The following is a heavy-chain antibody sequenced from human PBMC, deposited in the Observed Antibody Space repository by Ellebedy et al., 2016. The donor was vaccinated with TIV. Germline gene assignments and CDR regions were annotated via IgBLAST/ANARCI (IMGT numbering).Heavy chain of an antibody. CDR3: AKGTSSGFNYDRVGCEY. J-gene: IGHJ4*02. D-gene: IGHD3-22*01. Sequence: GGSLRLSCAASGFTFRSFAMHWVRQAPGKGLEWPSVISGGGDRTYHADSVKGRFTITRDNSKNTLYLQVDRLTAEDTAVYYCAKGTSSGFNYDRVGCEYWGQGTLVTVSS. CDR1: GFTFRSFA. V-gene: IGHV3-23*01. CDR2: ISGGGDRT.